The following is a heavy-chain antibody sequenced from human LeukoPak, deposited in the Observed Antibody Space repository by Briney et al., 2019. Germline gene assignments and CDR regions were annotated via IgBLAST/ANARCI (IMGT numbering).Heavy chain of an antibody. V-gene: IGHV4-34*01. D-gene: IGHD3-10*01. J-gene: IGHJ4*02. Sequence: SETLSLTCAVYGGSFSGYYWSWIRQPPGKGLEWIGEINHRGSTNYNPSLKSRVTISVDTSKNQFSLKLSSVTAADTAVYYCASITMVRGIDYWGQGTLVTVSS. CDR1: GGSFSGYY. CDR3: ASITMVRGIDY. CDR2: INHRGST.